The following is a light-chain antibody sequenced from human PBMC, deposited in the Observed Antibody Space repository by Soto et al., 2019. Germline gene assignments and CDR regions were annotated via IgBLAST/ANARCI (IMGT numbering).Light chain of an antibody. CDR3: NSYTSISTDV. Sequence: QSALTQPPSVSGSPGQSVAISCTGTSSDVGSFNRVSWYQQPPGTAPKLLIYEVSSRPSGVPDRFSGSKSGNTASLTISGLQAEDEADYYCNSYTSISTDVFGTGTKLTVL. CDR1: SSDVGSFNR. V-gene: IGLV2-18*02. CDR2: EVS. J-gene: IGLJ1*01.